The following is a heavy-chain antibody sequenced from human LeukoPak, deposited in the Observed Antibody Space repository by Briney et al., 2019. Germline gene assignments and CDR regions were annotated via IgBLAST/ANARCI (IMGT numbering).Heavy chain of an antibody. D-gene: IGHD1-26*01. Sequence: SETLSLTCTVSGDSITSYYWNWVRQPPGKGLEWIGYIHYTGKNNYNPSLKSRITMSVDTSKSQFSLKLSSVTAADTAVYYCARDREWELQSLRYFDYWGQGTLVTVSS. CDR3: ARDREWELQSLRYFDY. CDR1: GDSITSYY. J-gene: IGHJ4*02. CDR2: IHYTGKN. V-gene: IGHV4-59*01.